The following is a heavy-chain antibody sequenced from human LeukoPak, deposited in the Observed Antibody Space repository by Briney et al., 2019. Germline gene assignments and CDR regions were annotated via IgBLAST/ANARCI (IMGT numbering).Heavy chain of an antibody. J-gene: IGHJ3*02. V-gene: IGHV3-23*01. CDR2: ISGSGGST. CDR3: ANRWGTSHGAFDI. CDR1: GFTFSSYA. D-gene: IGHD3-16*01. Sequence: GGSLRLSCVASGFTFSSYAMNWVRQAPGKGLEWVSVISGSGGSTYYADSVKGRFTISRDNSKNTLYLQMNSLRAEDTAVYYCANRWGTSHGAFDIWRQGTMVTVSS.